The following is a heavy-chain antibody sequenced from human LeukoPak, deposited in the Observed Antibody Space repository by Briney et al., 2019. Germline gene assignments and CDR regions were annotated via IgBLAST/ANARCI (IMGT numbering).Heavy chain of an antibody. CDR2: ISSNGGST. J-gene: IGHJ3*01. CDR1: GFTFSNYN. CDR3: ARVGDNDAFDV. D-gene: IGHD4-17*01. V-gene: IGHV3-64*01. Sequence: SRGSLRLSCAASGFTFSNYNMHWVRQAPGKGLEYVSAISSNGGSTYYANSVQGRFIISRDNSKNTLYLQMGSLRAEDMAVYFCARVGDNDAFDVWGQGTMVTVSS.